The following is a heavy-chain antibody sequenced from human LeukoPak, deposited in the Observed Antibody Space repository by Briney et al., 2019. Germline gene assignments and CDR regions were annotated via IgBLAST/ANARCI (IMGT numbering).Heavy chain of an antibody. CDR1: GYTFTDYY. CDR3: ARVAYCGGDCYWGAYYGLDV. CDR2: INTNTGYA. Sequence: ASVKVSCKASGYTFTDYYLHWVRQAPGQGLEWMGWINTNTGYATYAQDFTGRFVFSLDTSVSTAFLQISNLKADDTAVYYCARVAYCGGDCYWGAYYGLDVWGQGTTVIVSS. V-gene: IGHV7-4-1*02. D-gene: IGHD2-21*02. J-gene: IGHJ6*02.